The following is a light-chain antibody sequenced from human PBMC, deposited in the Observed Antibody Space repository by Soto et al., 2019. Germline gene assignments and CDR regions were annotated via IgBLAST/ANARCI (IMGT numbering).Light chain of an antibody. V-gene: IGLV6-57*02. CDR1: SASIASNY. Sequence: NFMLTQPHSVSESPGKTVTISCTGSSASIASNYVQWFQQRPGSAPSTVIVKNNQRPSGVPDRFSGSIDSSSISASLTISGLKTEYEADYYCHSYDSTSQVFGGGTTLTVL. CDR2: KNN. CDR3: HSYDSTSQV. J-gene: IGLJ3*02.